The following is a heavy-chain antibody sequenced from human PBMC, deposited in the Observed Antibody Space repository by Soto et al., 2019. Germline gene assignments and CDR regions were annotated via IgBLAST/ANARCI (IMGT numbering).Heavy chain of an antibody. CDR2: ISYDGSNK. CDR3: ARLVY. J-gene: IGHJ4*02. CDR1: GFTFSSYA. Sequence: GGSLRLSCAASGFTFSSYAMHWVRQAPGKGLEWVAVISYDGSNKYYADSVKGRFTISRDNSKNTLYLQMNSLRAEDTAVYYCARLVYWGQGTLVTVSS. V-gene: IGHV3-30-3*01.